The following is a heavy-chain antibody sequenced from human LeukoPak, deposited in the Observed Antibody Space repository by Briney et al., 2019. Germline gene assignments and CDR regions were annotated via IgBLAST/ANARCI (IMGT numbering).Heavy chain of an antibody. D-gene: IGHD2-2*01. CDR3: ARGEARVVPAAPSVDAFDI. J-gene: IGHJ3*02. CDR1: GYTFTSYD. V-gene: IGHV1-8*03. CDR2: MNPNSGNT. Sequence: ASVKVSCKASGYTFTSYDINWVRQATGQGLEWMGWMNPNSGNTGYAQKFQGRVTITRNTSISTAYMELSSLRSEDTAVYYCARGEARVVPAAPSVDAFDIWGQGTMVTVSS.